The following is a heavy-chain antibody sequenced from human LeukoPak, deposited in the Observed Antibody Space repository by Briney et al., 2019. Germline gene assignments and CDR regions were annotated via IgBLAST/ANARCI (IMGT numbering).Heavy chain of an antibody. V-gene: IGHV3-15*01. CDR3: TVGAAEY. CDR1: GFTFSNAW. J-gene: IGHJ4*02. Sequence: GGSLRLSCAASGFTFSNAWMSWVRQAPGKGLEWVGRIKSKTDGGTTDYAAPVKGRFTISRDDSKSIAYLQMSSLKTEDTAVYYCTVGAAEYWGQGTLVTVSS. CDR2: IKSKTDGGTT. D-gene: IGHD1-26*01.